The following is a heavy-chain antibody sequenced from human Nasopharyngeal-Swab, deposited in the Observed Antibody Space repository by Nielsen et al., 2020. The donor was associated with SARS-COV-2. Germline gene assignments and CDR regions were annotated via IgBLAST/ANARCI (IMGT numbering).Heavy chain of an antibody. J-gene: IGHJ6*03. CDR1: GFSFSGFY. Sequence: GGSLRLSCVASGFSFSGFYMSWVRQAPGKGLERISYISNSGNAISYADSVKGRFTISRDNAKNSLYLQMNSLGAEDTATYYCARDLAVAGIGVYQYYYMDVWGKGTTVTVSS. CDR3: ARDLAVAGIGVYQYYYMDV. CDR2: ISNSGNAI. V-gene: IGHV3-11*01. D-gene: IGHD6-19*01.